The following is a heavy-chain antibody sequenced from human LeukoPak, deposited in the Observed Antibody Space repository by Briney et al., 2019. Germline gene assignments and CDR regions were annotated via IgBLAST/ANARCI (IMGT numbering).Heavy chain of an antibody. CDR2: ISAYNGNT. CDR1: GYTFTSYG. D-gene: IGHD2-8*01. J-gene: IGHJ6*03. CDR3: ARINIVLMVYAIVDGDYYYYMDV. V-gene: IGHV1-18*01. Sequence: ASVTVSCKASGYTFTSYGISWVRQAPGQGLEWMGWISAYNGNTNYAQKLQGRVTMTTDTSTSTAYMELRSLRSDDTAVYYCARINIVLMVYAIVDGDYYYYMDVWGKGTTVTVSS.